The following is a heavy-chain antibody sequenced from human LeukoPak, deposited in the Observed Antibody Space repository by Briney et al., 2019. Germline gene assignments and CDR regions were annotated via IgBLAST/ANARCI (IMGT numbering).Heavy chain of an antibody. V-gene: IGHV4-39*01. Sequence: PSETLSLTCTVSGGSISSSSYYWGWIRQPPGKGLEWIGSIYYSGSTYYNPSLKSRVTMSVDTSKNQFSLKLSSVTAADTAVYYCARRRFGYSGYDPHTFDYWGQGTLVTVSS. J-gene: IGHJ4*02. CDR1: GGSISSSSYY. D-gene: IGHD5-12*01. CDR2: IYYSGST. CDR3: ARRRFGYSGYDPHTFDY.